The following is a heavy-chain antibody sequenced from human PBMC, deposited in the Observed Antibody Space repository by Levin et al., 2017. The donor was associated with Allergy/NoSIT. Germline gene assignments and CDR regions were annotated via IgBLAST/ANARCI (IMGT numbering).Heavy chain of an antibody. D-gene: IGHD2-21*02. V-gene: IGHV4-34*01. Sequence: TSETLSLTCAVYGGSFSGYYWSWIRQPPGKGLEWIGEINHSGSTNYNPSLKSRVTISVDTSKNQFSLKLSSVTAADTAVYYCARDVVVTANVAFDIWGQGTMVTVSS. J-gene: IGHJ3*02. CDR2: INHSGST. CDR3: ARDVVVTANVAFDI. CDR1: GGSFSGYY.